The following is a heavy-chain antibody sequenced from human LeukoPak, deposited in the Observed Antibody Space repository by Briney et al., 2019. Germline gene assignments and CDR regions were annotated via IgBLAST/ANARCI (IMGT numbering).Heavy chain of an antibody. CDR3: AKDLGCSGGSCYDAFDI. Sequence: PGGSLRLSCAASGFTFSSYAMSWVRQAPGKRLEWVSAISGSGGSTYYADSVKGRFTISRDNSKNTLYLQMNSLRAEDTAVYYCAKDLGCSGGSCYDAFDIWGQGTMVTVSS. CDR2: ISGSGGST. D-gene: IGHD2-15*01. V-gene: IGHV3-23*01. J-gene: IGHJ3*02. CDR1: GFTFSSYA.